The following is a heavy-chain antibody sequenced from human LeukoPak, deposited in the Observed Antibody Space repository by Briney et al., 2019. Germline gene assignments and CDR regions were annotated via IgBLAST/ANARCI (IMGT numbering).Heavy chain of an antibody. CDR1: GFTFSSYS. V-gene: IGHV3-21*01. Sequence: GGSLRLSCAASGFTFSSYSMNWVRQAPGKGLEWVSSISSSSSYIYYADSVKGRFTTSRDNAKNSLYLQMNSLRAEDTAVYYCARPRIAARRFDAFDIWGQGTMVTVSS. CDR3: ARPRIAARRFDAFDI. D-gene: IGHD6-6*01. CDR2: ISSSSSYI. J-gene: IGHJ3*02.